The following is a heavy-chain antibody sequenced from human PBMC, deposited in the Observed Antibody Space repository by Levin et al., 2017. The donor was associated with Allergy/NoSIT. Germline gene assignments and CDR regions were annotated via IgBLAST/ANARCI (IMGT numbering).Heavy chain of an antibody. CDR1: GFTFSNYW. Sequence: HTGGSLRLSCAASGFTFSNYWMSWVRQAPGKGLEWVANIKQDESEKYYVDSVKGRFTISRDNAKNSLYLQMNSLRAEDTAVYHCARAPRYCSSNSCYIGAFDIWGQGTMVTVSS. V-gene: IGHV3-7*01. D-gene: IGHD2-2*02. CDR3: ARAPRYCSSNSCYIGAFDI. CDR2: IKQDESEK. J-gene: IGHJ3*02.